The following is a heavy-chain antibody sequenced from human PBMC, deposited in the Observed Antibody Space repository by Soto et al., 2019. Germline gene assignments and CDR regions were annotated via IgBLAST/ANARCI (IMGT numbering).Heavy chain of an antibody. CDR2: INHSGST. V-gene: IGHV4-34*01. CDR3: AREGVSSGWYNYYGMDV. D-gene: IGHD6-25*01. Sequence: SETLSLTCAVYGGSFSGYYWSWIRQPPGKGLEWIGEINHSGSTNYNPSLKSRVTISVDTSKNQFSLKLSSVTAADTAVYYCAREGVSSGWYNYYGMDVWGQGTTVTVSS. J-gene: IGHJ6*02. CDR1: GGSFSGYY.